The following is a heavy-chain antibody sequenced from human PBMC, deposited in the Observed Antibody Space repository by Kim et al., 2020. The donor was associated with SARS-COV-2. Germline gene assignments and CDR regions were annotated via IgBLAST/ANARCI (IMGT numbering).Heavy chain of an antibody. CDR1: GYSFTSYW. CDR3: ARHTPEMATNNYYYGMDV. V-gene: IGHV5-51*01. D-gene: IGHD5-12*01. J-gene: IGHJ6*02. CDR2: IYPGDSDT. Sequence: GESLKISCKGSGYSFTSYWIGWVRQMPGKGLEWMGIIYPGDSDTRYSPSFQGQVTISADKSISTAYLQWSSLKASDTAMYYCARHTPEMATNNYYYGMDVWGQGTTVTVSS.